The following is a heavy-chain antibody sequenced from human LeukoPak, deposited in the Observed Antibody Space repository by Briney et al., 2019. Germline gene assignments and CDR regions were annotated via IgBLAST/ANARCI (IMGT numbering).Heavy chain of an antibody. J-gene: IGHJ6*02. CDR1: GDSISSNDYY. Sequence: SETLSLTCTVSGDSISSNDYYWGWIRQPPGKGLEWIGSIFYRGSTNYNPSLRSRVTMSVDTSNNQFSLKLTSVTAADTAVYYCASSPPNGSGSYNWMSVNYYYYYGMDVWGQGTTVTVSS. CDR3: ASSPPNGSGSYNWMSVNYYYYYGMDV. CDR2: IFYRGST. D-gene: IGHD3-10*01. V-gene: IGHV4-39*01.